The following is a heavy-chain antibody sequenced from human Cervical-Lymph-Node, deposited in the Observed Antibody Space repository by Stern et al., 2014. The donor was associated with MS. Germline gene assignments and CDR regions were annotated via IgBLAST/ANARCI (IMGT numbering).Heavy chain of an antibody. D-gene: IGHD2-2*02. Sequence: VQLVESGGGVVQPGGSQRLSCTASGFTFEDYAMAWVRQVPGKGLEWVAMTWDDGSKKYYGDSVRGRFSVSRDNSRNTLYLQMKSLSLEDTAVYYCARKIPDYYYYAMDVWGQGTTVTVSS. CDR1: GFTFEDYA. J-gene: IGHJ6*02. V-gene: IGHV3-33*01. CDR3: ARKIPDYYYYAMDV. CDR2: TWDDGSKK.